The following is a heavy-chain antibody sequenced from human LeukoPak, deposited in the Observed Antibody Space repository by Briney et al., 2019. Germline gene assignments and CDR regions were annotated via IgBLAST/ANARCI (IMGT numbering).Heavy chain of an antibody. Sequence: PGGSLRLSCAASGFTFSSYGMHWVRQAPGKGLEWVAFIRYDGSNKYYADSVKGRFTISRDNSKNTLYLQMNSLRAEDTAVYYCAKEGPTSYYGSGSPDYWAQGTLVTVSS. CDR3: AKEGPTSYYGSGSPDY. D-gene: IGHD3-10*01. V-gene: IGHV3-30*02. J-gene: IGHJ4*02. CDR2: IRYDGSNK. CDR1: GFTFSSYG.